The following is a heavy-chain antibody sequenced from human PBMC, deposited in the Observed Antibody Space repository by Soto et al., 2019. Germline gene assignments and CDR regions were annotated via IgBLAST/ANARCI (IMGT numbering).Heavy chain of an antibody. V-gene: IGHV3-23*01. CDR2: ISGSGGST. CDR3: ATGNYGSGSPTNWFDP. D-gene: IGHD3-10*01. J-gene: IGHJ5*02. Sequence: GSRRLSCEVSGFTFSSYAMIWVRQAPGKGLEWVSAISGSGGSTYYADSVKGRFTISRDNSKNTLYLQMNSMRAEDTAVYYCATGNYGSGSPTNWFDPWGQGTLVTVSS. CDR1: GFTFSSYA.